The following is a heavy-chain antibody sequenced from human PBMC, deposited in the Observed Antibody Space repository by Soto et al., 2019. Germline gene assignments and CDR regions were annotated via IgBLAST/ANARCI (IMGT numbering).Heavy chain of an antibody. CDR3: VKDSDSSGYYDDFDY. V-gene: IGHV3-64D*06. CDR2: ISSNGGST. J-gene: IGHJ4*02. D-gene: IGHD3-22*01. Sequence: PGGSLRLSCSASGFSFRSYAMHWVRQAPGEGLEYLSAISSNGGSTFHSGFVKGRFTISRDNSKNTLYLQMSSLRVEDTAVYYCVKDSDSSGYYDDFDYGGQGTLVTVSS. CDR1: GFSFRSYA.